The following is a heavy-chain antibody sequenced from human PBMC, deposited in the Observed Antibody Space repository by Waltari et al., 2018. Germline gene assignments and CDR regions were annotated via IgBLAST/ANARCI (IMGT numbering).Heavy chain of an antibody. Sequence: EVQLLESGGGLVQPGGSLRLSCAASGFTFSSYAMSWVRQAPGKGMEWVSAISGSGGSTYYADPVKGRFTISRDNSKNTLYLQMNSLRAEDTAVYYCALKGDEVVVAATEYYYYYYGMDVWGQGTTVTVSS. CDR1: GFTFSSYA. CDR3: ALKGDEVVVAATEYYYYYYGMDV. D-gene: IGHD2-15*01. V-gene: IGHV3-23*01. CDR2: ISGSGGST. J-gene: IGHJ6*02.